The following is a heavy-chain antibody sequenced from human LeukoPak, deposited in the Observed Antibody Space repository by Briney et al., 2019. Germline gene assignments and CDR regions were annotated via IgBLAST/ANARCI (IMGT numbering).Heavy chain of an antibody. V-gene: IGHV3-11*04. CDR3: ARGVDCSSTSCYVWHDYYYYMGV. D-gene: IGHD2-2*01. CDR2: ISSSGSTI. CDR1: GFTFSDYY. Sequence: GGSLRLSCAASGFTFSDYYMSWIRQAPGKGLEWVSYISSSGSTIYYADSVKGRLTISRDNAKNSLYLQMNSLRAEDTAVYYCARGVDCSSTSCYVWHDYYYYMGVWGKGTTVTVSS. J-gene: IGHJ6*03.